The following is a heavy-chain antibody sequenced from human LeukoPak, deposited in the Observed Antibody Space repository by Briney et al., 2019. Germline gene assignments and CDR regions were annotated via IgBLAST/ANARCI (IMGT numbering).Heavy chain of an antibody. CDR1: GSTFSDYG. J-gene: IGHJ4*02. CDR2: IRFDGSNK. CDR3: AKDGPYGILTGQQYYFDY. V-gene: IGHV3-30*02. D-gene: IGHD3-9*01. Sequence: TGRSLRLSCAASGSTFSDYGMHWVRQPPSKGLDWVAFIRFDGSNKSYADSVKGRFTISRDNSKHTLYLQLNSLRAENTAVYYCAKDGPYGILTGQQYYFDYWGQGTLVTVSS.